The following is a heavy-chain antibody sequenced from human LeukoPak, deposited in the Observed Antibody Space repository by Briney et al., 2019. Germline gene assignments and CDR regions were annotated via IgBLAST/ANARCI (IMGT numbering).Heavy chain of an antibody. D-gene: IGHD6-13*01. CDR2: IKQDGSEK. CDR1: GFTFSSYW. Sequence: GESLRLSCAASGFTFSSYWMSWVRQAPGKGLEWVANIKQDGSEKYYVDSVKGRFTISRDNAKNSLYLQMNSLRAEDTAVYYCARVGSSSWYLRGYYFDYWGQGTLVTVSS. J-gene: IGHJ4*02. V-gene: IGHV3-7*01. CDR3: ARVGSSSWYLRGYYFDY.